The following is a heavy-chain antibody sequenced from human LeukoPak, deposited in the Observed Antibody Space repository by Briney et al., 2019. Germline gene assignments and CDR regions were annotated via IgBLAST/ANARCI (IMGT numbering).Heavy chain of an antibody. J-gene: IGHJ5*02. V-gene: IGHV4-59*01. CDR3: ARRSSSWKNWFDP. D-gene: IGHD6-13*01. Sequence: SETLSLTCTVSGGSIDNNSWTWIRQPPGKGLEWIGYIYYSGTTNYNPSLKSRVTMSVDMSKNQFSLKLSSVTAADTAVYYCARRSSSWKNWFDPWGQGTLVTVSS. CDR1: GGSIDNNS. CDR2: IYYSGTT.